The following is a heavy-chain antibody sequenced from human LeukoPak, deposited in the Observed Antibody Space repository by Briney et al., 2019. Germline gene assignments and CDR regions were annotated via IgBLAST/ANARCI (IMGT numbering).Heavy chain of an antibody. J-gene: IGHJ4*02. CDR2: SKSEAGGGTT. D-gene: IGHD1-26*01. V-gene: IGHV3-15*01. Sequence: GGSLRLSCSASGFNFRDVWMSWVRQAPGKGLEWVGRSKSEAGGGTTDIAAPGQGRFTISRDDSKDTLSLQMNSLEIEDTAVYYCTEGGDGTYSSDYWGQGTLVTVSS. CDR3: TEGGDGTYSSDY. CDR1: GFNFRDVW.